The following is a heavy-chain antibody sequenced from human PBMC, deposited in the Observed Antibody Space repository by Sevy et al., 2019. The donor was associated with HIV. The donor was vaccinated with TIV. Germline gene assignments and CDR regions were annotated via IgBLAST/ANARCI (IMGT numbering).Heavy chain of an antibody. CDR2: ISSGSSYI. D-gene: IGHD6-13*01. Sequence: GGSLRLSCAASGLTFSSYSMNWVRQAPGKGLEWVSSISSGSSYIYYADSVKGRFTISRDNSKNTLYLQMNSLRAEDTAVYYCAKDRAAAAGYYYYYYGMDVWGQGTTVTVSS. CDR1: GLTFSSYS. CDR3: AKDRAAAAGYYYYYYGMDV. V-gene: IGHV3-21*01. J-gene: IGHJ6*02.